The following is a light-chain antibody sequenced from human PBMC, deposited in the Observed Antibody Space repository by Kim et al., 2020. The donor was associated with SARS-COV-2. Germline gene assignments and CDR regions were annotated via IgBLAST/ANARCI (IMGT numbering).Light chain of an antibody. CDR3: GTWDSSLSAGV. CDR2: DNN. J-gene: IGLJ2*01. Sequence: QSVLTQPPSVSAAPGQKVTISCSGSSSNIGYNSVSWYQQLPGTAPKLLIYDNNKRPSGIPDRFSGSKSGTSATLGITGLQTGDEADYYCGTWDSSLSAGVFGGGTQLTVL. V-gene: IGLV1-51*01. CDR1: SSNIGYNS.